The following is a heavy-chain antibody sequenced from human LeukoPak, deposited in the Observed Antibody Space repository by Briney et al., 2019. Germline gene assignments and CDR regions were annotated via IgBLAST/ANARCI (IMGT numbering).Heavy chain of an antibody. J-gene: IGHJ4*02. CDR2: IDWDDDK. CDR1: GFSLSTSGMC. CDR3: ARIPCSGGSREWSNYDY. D-gene: IGHD2-15*01. Sequence: RESGPALVKPTQTLTLTCTFSGFSLSTSGMCVSWIRQPPGKALEWLARIDWDDDKYYSTSLKTRLTISKDTSKNQVVLTMTNMDPVDTATCYCARIPCSGGSREWSNYDYWGQGTLVTVSS. V-gene: IGHV2-70*11.